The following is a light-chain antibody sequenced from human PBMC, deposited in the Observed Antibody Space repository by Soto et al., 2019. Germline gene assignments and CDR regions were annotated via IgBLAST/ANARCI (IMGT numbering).Light chain of an antibody. J-gene: IGLJ2*01. CDR3: PSWDDSLNGSVV. Sequence: QSVLTQPPSASGTPGQRVTISCSGGSSNIGSKTVNWYQQLPGTAPKLLIYSNNQRPSWVPDRFSGSKSGTSASLAISGLQSEDESDYYCPSWDDSLNGSVVFGGGTKLTVL. CDR1: SSNIGSKT. V-gene: IGLV1-44*01. CDR2: SNN.